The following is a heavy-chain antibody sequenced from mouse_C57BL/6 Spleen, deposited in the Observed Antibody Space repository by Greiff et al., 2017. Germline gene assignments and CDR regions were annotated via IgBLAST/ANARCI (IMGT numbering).Heavy chain of an antibody. CDR2: IDPSDSDT. CDR1: GYTFTSYW. J-gene: IGHJ4*01. D-gene: IGHD2-13*01. CDR3: ARERGDYVLMDY. V-gene: IGHV1-52*01. Sequence: QVQLQQPGAELVRPGSSVKLSSKASGYTFTSYWMHWVKQRPIQGLEWIGNIDPSDSDTHYNQEFKDKATLTVDKSSSTAYMQLSSLTSEDSAVYYCARERGDYVLMDYWGQGTSVTVSS.